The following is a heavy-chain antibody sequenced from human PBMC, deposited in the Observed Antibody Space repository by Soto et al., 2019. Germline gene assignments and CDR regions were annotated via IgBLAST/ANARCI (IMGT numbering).Heavy chain of an antibody. Sequence: SVKVSCKASGGTFSSYTISWVRQAPGQGLEWMGRIIPILGIANYAQKFQGRVTITADKSTSTAYMELSSLRSEDTAVYYCALEVRYFDWLLSTYNWFDPWGQGTLVTVSS. CDR1: GGTFSSYT. J-gene: IGHJ5*02. CDR3: ALEVRYFDWLLSTYNWFDP. V-gene: IGHV1-69*02. D-gene: IGHD3-9*01. CDR2: IIPILGIA.